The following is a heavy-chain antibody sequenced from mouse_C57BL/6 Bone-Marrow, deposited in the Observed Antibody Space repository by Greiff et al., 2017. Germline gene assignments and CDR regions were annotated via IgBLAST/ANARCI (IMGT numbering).Heavy chain of an antibody. V-gene: IGHV5-6*01. CDR2: ISSGGSYT. CDR3: ARQGTLAY. D-gene: IGHD2-14*01. Sequence: EVKLMESGGDLVKPGGSLKLSCAASGFTFSSYGMSWVRQTPDKRLEWVATISSGGSYTYYPDSVKGRFTISRDNAKNTLYLQMSSLKSEDTAMYYCARQGTLAYWGQGTLVTVSA. J-gene: IGHJ3*01. CDR1: GFTFSSYG.